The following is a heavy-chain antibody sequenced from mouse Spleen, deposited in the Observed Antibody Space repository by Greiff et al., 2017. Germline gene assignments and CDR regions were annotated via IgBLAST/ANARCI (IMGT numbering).Heavy chain of an antibody. V-gene: IGHV1-15*01. D-gene: IGHD2-4*01. J-gene: IGHJ3*01. CDR2: IEPETGGT. CDR1: GYTFTDYE. CDR3: TRRGIYDYDEWFAY. Sequence: VKLMESGAELVRPGASVTLSCKASGYTFTDYEMHWVKQTPVHGLEWIGAIEPETGGTAYNQKFKGKATLTADKSSSTAYMELRSLTSEDSAVYYCTRRGIYDYDEWFAYWGQGTLVTVSA.